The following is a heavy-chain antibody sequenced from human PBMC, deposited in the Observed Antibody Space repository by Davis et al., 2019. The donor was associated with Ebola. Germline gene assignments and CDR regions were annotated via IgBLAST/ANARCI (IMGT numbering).Heavy chain of an antibody. Sequence: PGGSLRLSCKGSGYSFTNMWIGWVRQMPGKGLEWMGIIYPGDSDTTYSPSFQGQVTISADRSISTAYLHWSSLKASDTAMYYCAGQRGLGLPFGAFDIWGQGTKVTVSS. D-gene: IGHD1-26*01. CDR2: IYPGDSDT. CDR1: GYSFTNMW. J-gene: IGHJ3*02. V-gene: IGHV5-51*01. CDR3: AGQRGLGLPFGAFDI.